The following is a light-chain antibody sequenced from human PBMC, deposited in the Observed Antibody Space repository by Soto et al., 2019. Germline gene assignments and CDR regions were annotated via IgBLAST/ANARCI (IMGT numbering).Light chain of an antibody. CDR1: QSIGKSY. CDR3: QQYAESPLT. J-gene: IGKJ4*01. Sequence: EVVMTQSPATLSVSPGESATLSCRASQSIGKSYLAWFQHKPGQAPRLLIYGASTRATGIPDRFRGSRSGTDFTLTVSRLESEDFAVYYCQQYAESPLTFGGGTRWIS. CDR2: GAS. V-gene: IGKV3-20*01.